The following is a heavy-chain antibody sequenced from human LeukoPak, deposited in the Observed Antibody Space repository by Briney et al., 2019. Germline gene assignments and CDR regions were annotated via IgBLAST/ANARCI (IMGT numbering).Heavy chain of an antibody. V-gene: IGHV1-46*01. J-gene: IGHJ4*02. CDR1: GYTFSSYY. D-gene: IGHD3-22*01. Sequence: ASVKVSCKASGYTFSSYYIHWVRQAPGQGLEWMGIINPSSGRTSYAQKFQGRVTMTRDMSTSTVHMELSSLRSEDTAVYYCARGPGEGGNSGYYYGKPEDPAEYYFDNWGQGTLVTVSS. CDR3: ARGPGEGGNSGYYYGKPEDPAEYYFDN. CDR2: INPSSGRT.